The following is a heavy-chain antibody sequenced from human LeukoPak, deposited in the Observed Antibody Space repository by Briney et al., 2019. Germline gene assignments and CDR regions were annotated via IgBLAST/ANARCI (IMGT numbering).Heavy chain of an antibody. J-gene: IGHJ4*02. CDR3: ARMAIAVAVDYFDY. D-gene: IGHD6-19*01. V-gene: IGHV3-21*01. CDR2: ISSSSSYI. Sequence: GGSLRLSCAASGFTFSSYSMNWVRQAPGKGLEWVSSISSSSSYIYYADSVKGRFTISRDNSKNTLYLQMNSLRAEGTAVYYCARMAIAVAVDYFDYWGQGTLVTVSS. CDR1: GFTFSSYS.